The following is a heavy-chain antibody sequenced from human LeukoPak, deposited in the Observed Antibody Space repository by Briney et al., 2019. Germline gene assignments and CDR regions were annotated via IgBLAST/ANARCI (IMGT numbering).Heavy chain of an antibody. V-gene: IGHV1-46*01. CDR3: ARGGGVYDILTGYYFFGGY. CDR2: INPSGGST. Sequence: ASVKVSCKASGYTFTSYYMHWVRQAPGQGLEWMGIINPSGGSTSYAQKFQGRVTMTRDTSTSTVYMELSSLRSEDTAVCYCARGGGVYDILTGYYFFGGYWGQGTLVTVSS. D-gene: IGHD3-9*01. CDR1: GYTFTSYY. J-gene: IGHJ4*02.